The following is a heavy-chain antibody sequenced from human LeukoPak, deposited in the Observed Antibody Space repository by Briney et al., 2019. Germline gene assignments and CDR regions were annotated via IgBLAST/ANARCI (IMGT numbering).Heavy chain of an antibody. D-gene: IGHD6-13*01. Sequence: SETLSLTCTVSGGSISSYYWNWIRQPPGKGLEWIGYIYYSGSTISNPSPKSRVTISVDTSKNQFSLKLSSVTAADTAVYYCARVEPFGSSWYGISVWFDPWGQGTLVTVSS. CDR2: IYYSGST. CDR3: ARVEPFGSSWYGISVWFDP. CDR1: GGSISSYY. V-gene: IGHV4-59*01. J-gene: IGHJ5*02.